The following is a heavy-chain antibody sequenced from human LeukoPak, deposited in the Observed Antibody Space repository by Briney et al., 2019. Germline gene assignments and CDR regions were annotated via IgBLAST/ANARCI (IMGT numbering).Heavy chain of an antibody. CDR3: ARVGYYDSSGYRAFDI. J-gene: IGHJ3*02. Sequence: GGSLRLSCAASGFTFSSYSMNWVRQAPGKGLEWVSSISSSSSYIYYADSVKGRFTISRDNAKNSLYLQMNSLRAEDTAVYYCARVGYYDSSGYRAFDIWGQGTMITVSS. D-gene: IGHD3-22*01. CDR1: GFTFSSYS. CDR2: ISSSSSYI. V-gene: IGHV3-21*01.